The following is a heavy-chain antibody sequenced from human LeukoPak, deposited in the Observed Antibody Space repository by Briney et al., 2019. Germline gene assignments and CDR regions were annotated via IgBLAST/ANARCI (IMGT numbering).Heavy chain of an antibody. CDR1: GFTFSSYG. J-gene: IGHJ4*02. V-gene: IGHV3-23*01. CDR3: AKDLADIVVVPAATFDY. D-gene: IGHD2-2*01. Sequence: GGSVRLSCVASGFTFSSYGMHWVRQAPGKGLEWVSAISGSGGSTYYADSVKGRFTISRDNSKNTLYLQMNSLRAEDTAVYYCAKDLADIVVVPAATFDYWGQGTLVTVSS. CDR2: ISGSGGST.